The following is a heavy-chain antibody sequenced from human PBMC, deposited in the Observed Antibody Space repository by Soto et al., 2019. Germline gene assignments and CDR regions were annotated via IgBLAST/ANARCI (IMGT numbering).Heavy chain of an antibody. CDR2: IIPMLDSA. J-gene: IGHJ6*02. Sequence: QVQLVQSGAEVKKPGSSVKVSCKASGGTFDNYAITWVRQAPGQGLEWMAGIIPMLDSANYAEKFQDRVTITADESTGTAYLEVSSLRSEDTAVYYCARTYHYDSGSKTYFYYGMHVWGQGTTVTVSS. CDR3: ARTYHYDSGSKTYFYYGMHV. V-gene: IGHV1-69*12. CDR1: GGTFDNYA. D-gene: IGHD3-22*01.